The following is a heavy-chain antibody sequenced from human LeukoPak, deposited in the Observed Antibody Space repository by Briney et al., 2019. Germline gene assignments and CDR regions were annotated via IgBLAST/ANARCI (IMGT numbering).Heavy chain of an antibody. CDR3: ARGSWPSNRLSSIAVAGSLYYYYYGMDV. CDR2: IYPSGST. Sequence: SETLSLTCTVSGGSISSRSYYWDWIRQPPGKGLEWIGSIYPSGSTYYNLSLKSRVTISVDTSKNQFSLKLSSVTAADTAVYYCARGSWPSNRLSSIAVAGSLYYYYYGMDVWGQGTTVTVSS. CDR1: GGSISSRSYY. D-gene: IGHD6-19*01. V-gene: IGHV4-39*07. J-gene: IGHJ6*02.